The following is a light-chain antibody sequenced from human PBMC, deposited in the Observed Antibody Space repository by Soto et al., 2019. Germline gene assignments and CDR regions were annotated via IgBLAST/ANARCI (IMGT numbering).Light chain of an antibody. CDR2: VVS. Sequence: QSVLTQPASVSGSPGQSITISCTGSSSDVGYYNYVSWYQQHPGKAPKLMIYVVSNRPSGVSDRFSGSKSGNTASLTISGLQAEDGADYYCSSFTIRSTLIFGGGTKLTVL. V-gene: IGLV2-14*01. CDR1: SSDVGYYNY. J-gene: IGLJ2*01. CDR3: SSFTIRSTLI.